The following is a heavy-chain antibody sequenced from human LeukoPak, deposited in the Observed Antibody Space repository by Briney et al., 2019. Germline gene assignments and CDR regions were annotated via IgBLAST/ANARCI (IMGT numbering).Heavy chain of an antibody. CDR1: GFIFDDYA. V-gene: IGHV3-20*04. D-gene: IGHD1-26*01. J-gene: IGHJ6*03. CDR3: AKNGNANYYYHYMDV. Sequence: TGGSLRLSCAASGFIFDDYAMSWVRQAPGKGLEWVSGINWNGGTTDYADSVKGRFTISRDNAKNSLYLQMNSLRAEDTALYYCAKNGNANYYYHYMDVWGKGTTVTISS. CDR2: INWNGGTT.